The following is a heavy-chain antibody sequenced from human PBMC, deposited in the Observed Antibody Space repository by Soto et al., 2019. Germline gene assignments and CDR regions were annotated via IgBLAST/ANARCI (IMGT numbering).Heavy chain of an antibody. V-gene: IGHV1-69*01. CDR3: ARKSGRDCHSGGGCFSLDV. D-gene: IGHD2-15*01. Sequence: QVQLVQSGAEVKNPGSSLKVSCKVFGETLNSNPIGWVRQAPGQGLEWVGGIVPLSDRTNYAQELQGRVTVTADGSTSTVYMELSNLKSDDTAVYYCARKSGRDCHSGGGCFSLDVWGQGSLITVSS. CDR1: GETLNSNP. J-gene: IGHJ4*02. CDR2: IVPLSDRT.